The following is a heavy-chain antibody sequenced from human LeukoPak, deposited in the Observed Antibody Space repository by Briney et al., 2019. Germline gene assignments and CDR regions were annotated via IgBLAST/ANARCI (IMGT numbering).Heavy chain of an antibody. D-gene: IGHD2-15*01. V-gene: IGHV4-39*01. CDR2: IYYSGST. CDR3: ARLGYCSGGSCYSTPFDP. Sequence: SETLSLTCTVSGGSISSSSYYWGWIRQPPGKGLEWIGSIYYSGSTYYNPSLKSRVTISVDTSKNQFSLELSSVTAADTAAYYCARLGYCSGGSCYSTPFDPWGQGTLVTVSS. J-gene: IGHJ5*02. CDR1: GGSISSSSYY.